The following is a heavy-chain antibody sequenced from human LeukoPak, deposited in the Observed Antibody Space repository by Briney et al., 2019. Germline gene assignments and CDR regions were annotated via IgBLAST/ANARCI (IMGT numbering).Heavy chain of an antibody. J-gene: IGHJ4*02. D-gene: IGHD3-3*01. V-gene: IGHV3-9*01. CDR3: AKEQNFGDFWSGCKYYFDY. Sequence: GGSLRLSCAASGFTFDDYAMHWVRQAPGKGLEWVSGISWNSGSIGYADSVKGRFTISRDNAKNSLYLQMNSLRAEDTALYYCAKEQNFGDFWSGCKYYFDYWGQGTLVTVSS. CDR1: GFTFDDYA. CDR2: ISWNSGSI.